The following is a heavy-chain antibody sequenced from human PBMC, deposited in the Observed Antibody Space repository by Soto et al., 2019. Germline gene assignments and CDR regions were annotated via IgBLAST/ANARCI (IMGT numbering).Heavy chain of an antibody. Sequence: SETLSLTCTLSGGSVRAPDWWNWVCQSPDKGLEWIAEVHISGHSNYNPSLRSRVSVSIDSSKNQFYLNLNSVTAADTAIYYCARVRQGCSANNCYFDPWGQGTQVTVSS. CDR2: VHISGHS. D-gene: IGHD1-1*01. CDR1: GGSVRAPDW. J-gene: IGHJ5*01. CDR3: ARVRQGCSANNCYFDP. V-gene: IGHV4-4*02.